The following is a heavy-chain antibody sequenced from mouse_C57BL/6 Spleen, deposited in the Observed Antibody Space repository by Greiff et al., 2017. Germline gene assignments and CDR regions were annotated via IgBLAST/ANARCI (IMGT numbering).Heavy chain of an antibody. CDR2: IDPEDGDT. CDR3: TTRGDGRDYAMDY. D-gene: IGHD3-3*01. J-gene: IGHJ4*01. Sequence: VQLQQSGAELVRPGASVKLSCTASGFNIKDYYMHWVKQRPEQGLEWIGRIDPEDGDTEYAPKFQGKATMTADTSSNTAYLQLSSLTSEDNAVYYWTTRGDGRDYAMDYWGQGTSVTVSS. V-gene: IGHV14-1*01. CDR1: GFNIKDYY.